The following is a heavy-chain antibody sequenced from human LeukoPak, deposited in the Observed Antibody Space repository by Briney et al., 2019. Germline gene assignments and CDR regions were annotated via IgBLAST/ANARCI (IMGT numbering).Heavy chain of an antibody. CDR1: GGTFSSYA. CDR2: IIPIFGTA. CDR3: ARGWVGYCSSTSCYTFDY. Sequence: SVKVSCKASGGTFSSYAISWVRQAPGQGLEWMGGIIPIFGTANYAQKFQGRVTITTDESTSTAYMELSSLRSEDTAVYYCARGWVGYCSSTSCYTFDYWGQGTLVTVSS. J-gene: IGHJ4*02. V-gene: IGHV1-69*05. D-gene: IGHD2-2*02.